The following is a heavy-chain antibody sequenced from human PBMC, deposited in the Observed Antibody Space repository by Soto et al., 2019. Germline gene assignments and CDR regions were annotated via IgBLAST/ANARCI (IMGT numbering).Heavy chain of an antibody. V-gene: IGHV4-59*01. J-gene: IGHJ3*02. Sequence: SETLSLTCTVSGGSISSYYGSWIRQPPGKGLEWIGYIYYSGSTNYNPSLKSRVTISVDTSKNQFSLKLSSVTAADTAVYYCARDLYSSGWYHDAFDIWGQGTMVTVSS. CDR3: ARDLYSSGWYHDAFDI. D-gene: IGHD6-19*01. CDR1: GGSISSYY. CDR2: IYYSGST.